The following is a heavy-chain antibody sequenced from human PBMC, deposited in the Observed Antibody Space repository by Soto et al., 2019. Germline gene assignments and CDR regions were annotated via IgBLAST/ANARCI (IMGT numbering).Heavy chain of an antibody. D-gene: IGHD6-19*01. CDR3: ARDGGCIAVAGCDAFDI. V-gene: IGHV3-30*04. CDR2: ISYDGSNK. CDR1: GFTFSSYA. J-gene: IGHJ3*02. Sequence: GGSLRLSCAASGFTFSSYAMHWVRQAPGKGLEWVAAISYDGSNKYYADSVKGRFTISRDNSKNTLYLQMNSLRAEDTAVYYCARDGGCIAVAGCDAFDIWGQGTMVTVSS.